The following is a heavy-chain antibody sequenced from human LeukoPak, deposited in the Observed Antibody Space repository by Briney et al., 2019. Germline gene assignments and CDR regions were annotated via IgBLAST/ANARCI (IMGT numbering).Heavy chain of an antibody. CDR1: GFTFSSYS. CDR3: ARSVDSSGRLAYFDY. CDR2: ISSSSSYI. V-gene: IGHV3-21*01. D-gene: IGHD3-22*01. J-gene: IGHJ4*02. Sequence: GGSLRLSCAASGFTFSSYSMNWVRQAPGKGLEWVSSISSSSSYIYYADSVKGRFTISRDNARNSLYLQMNSLRAEDTAVYYCARSVDSSGRLAYFDYWGQGTLVTVSS.